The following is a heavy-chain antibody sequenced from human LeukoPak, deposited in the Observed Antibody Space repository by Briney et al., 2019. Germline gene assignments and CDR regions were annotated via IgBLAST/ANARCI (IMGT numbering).Heavy chain of an antibody. Sequence: PGGPLRLSCAASGFTFSGSAMHWVRQASGKGLEWVGRIRSKANSYATAYAASVKGRFTISRDDSKNTAYLQMNSLKTEDTAVYYCTRQKSAAGPFDYWGQGTLVTVSS. J-gene: IGHJ4*02. CDR2: IRSKANSYAT. V-gene: IGHV3-73*01. CDR1: GFTFSGSA. CDR3: TRQKSAAGPFDY. D-gene: IGHD6-13*01.